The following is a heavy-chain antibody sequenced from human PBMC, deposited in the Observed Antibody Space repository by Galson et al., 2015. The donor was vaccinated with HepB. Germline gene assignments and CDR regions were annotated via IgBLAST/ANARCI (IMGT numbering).Heavy chain of an antibody. CDR3: ATTYGDYATYGMDV. CDR1: GVSISSTSYF. J-gene: IGHJ6*02. CDR2: IFHSGST. V-gene: IGHV4-39*01. D-gene: IGHD4-17*01. Sequence: LSLTCTVSGVSISSTSYFWGWFRQPPGKGLEWIGSIFHSGSTYYNPSLKSRVTISVDTSRNQFSLKLTSVTAADTAVYYCATTYGDYATYGMDVWGQGTTVTVSS.